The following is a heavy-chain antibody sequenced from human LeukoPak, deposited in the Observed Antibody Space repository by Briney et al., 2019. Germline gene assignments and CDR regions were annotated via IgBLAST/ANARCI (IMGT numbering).Heavy chain of an antibody. CDR2: ISSSSSYI. CDR3: ARDSGAYYDFWSGYYTSEAFDI. CDR1: GFTFSSYS. Sequence: GGSLRLSCAASGFTFSSYSMNWVRQAPGKGLEWVSSISSSSSYIYYADSVKGRFTISRDNAKDSLYLQRNSLRAEETAVYYCARDSGAYYDFWSGYYTSEAFDIWGQGTMVTVSS. V-gene: IGHV3-21*01. J-gene: IGHJ3*02. D-gene: IGHD3-3*01.